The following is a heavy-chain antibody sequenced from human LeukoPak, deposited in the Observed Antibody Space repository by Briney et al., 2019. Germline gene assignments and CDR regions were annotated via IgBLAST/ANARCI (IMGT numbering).Heavy chain of an antibody. J-gene: IGHJ4*02. V-gene: IGHV3-11*05. D-gene: IGHD2-15*01. CDR3: ARVPPGGGSCYADW. Sequence: PGGSLRLSCAASGFIFDKAWMSWVRQAPGKGLEWVSYISSSSSYTNYADSVKGRFTISRDNAKNSLYLQMNSLRAEDTAVYYCARVPPGGGSCYADWWGQGTLVTVSS. CDR1: GFIFDKAW. CDR2: ISSSSSYT.